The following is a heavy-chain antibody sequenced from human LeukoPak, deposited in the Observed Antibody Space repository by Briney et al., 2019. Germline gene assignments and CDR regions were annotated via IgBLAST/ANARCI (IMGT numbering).Heavy chain of an antibody. Sequence: GRSLRLSCAASGFTFRNYYMHWVRQAPGKGLEWVAVISLDGNNEYYADSVKGRFTISRDNSKNTLYLQMNSLRAEDTAVYYCAREINDGSFDYWGQGTLVTVSS. J-gene: IGHJ4*02. D-gene: IGHD2-2*03. CDR1: GFTFRNYY. CDR2: ISLDGNNE. CDR3: AREINDGSFDY. V-gene: IGHV3-30-3*01.